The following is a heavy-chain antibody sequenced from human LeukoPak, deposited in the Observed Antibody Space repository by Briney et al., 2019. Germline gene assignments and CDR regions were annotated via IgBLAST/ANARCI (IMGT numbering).Heavy chain of an antibody. V-gene: IGHV1-69*02. CDR1: GGTFSSYT. CDR2: IIPILGIA. Sequence: GASVKVSCKASGGTFSSYTISWVRQAPGQGLEWMGRIIPILGIANYAQKFQGRVTITADKSTSTAYMELSSLRSEDTAVYYCARGTMASSSTYRYYYYYMDVWGKGTTVTVSS. D-gene: IGHD6-6*01. J-gene: IGHJ6*03. CDR3: ARGTMASSSTYRYYYYYMDV.